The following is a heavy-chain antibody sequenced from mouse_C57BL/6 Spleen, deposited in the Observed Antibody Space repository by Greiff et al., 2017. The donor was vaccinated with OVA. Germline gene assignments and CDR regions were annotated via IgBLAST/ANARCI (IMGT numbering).Heavy chain of an antibody. CDR3: AQEDYSNHGGYFDV. V-gene: IGHV1-55*01. CDR2: IYPGSGST. J-gene: IGHJ1*03. CDR1: GYTFTSYW. Sequence: QVQLQQSGAELVKPGASVKMSCKASGYTFTSYWITWVKQRPGQGLEWIGDIYPGSGSTNYNEKFKSKATLTVDTSSSTAYMQLSSLTSEDSAVYYCAQEDYSNHGGYFDVWGTGTTVTVSS. D-gene: IGHD2-5*01.